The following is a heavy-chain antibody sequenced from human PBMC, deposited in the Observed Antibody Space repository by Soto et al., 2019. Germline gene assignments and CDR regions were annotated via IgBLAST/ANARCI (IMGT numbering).Heavy chain of an antibody. Sequence: LSLTWTVSGGSISSGGYYWSWIRQHPGKGLEWIGYIYYSGSTYYNPSLKSRVTISVDTSKNQFSLKLSSVTAADTAVYYCAREAHYNWNPDYWGQGTLVTVSS. CDR3: AREAHYNWNPDY. CDR1: GGSISSGGYY. CDR2: IYYSGST. D-gene: IGHD1-20*01. V-gene: IGHV4-31*02. J-gene: IGHJ4*02.